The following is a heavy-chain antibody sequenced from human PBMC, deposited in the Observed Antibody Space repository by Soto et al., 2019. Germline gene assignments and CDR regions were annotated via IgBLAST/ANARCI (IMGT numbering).Heavy chain of an antibody. J-gene: IGHJ3*02. CDR3: ASREKSIAARTGAFDI. V-gene: IGHV4-59*01. D-gene: IGHD6-6*01. CDR1: GGSISSYY. Sequence: SETLSLTCTVSGGSISSYYWSWIRQPPGKGLEWIGYIYYSGSTNYNPSLKSRVTISVDTSNNQFSLKLSSVTAADPAVYYCASREKSIAARTGAFDIWGQGKMVVVAS. CDR2: IYYSGST.